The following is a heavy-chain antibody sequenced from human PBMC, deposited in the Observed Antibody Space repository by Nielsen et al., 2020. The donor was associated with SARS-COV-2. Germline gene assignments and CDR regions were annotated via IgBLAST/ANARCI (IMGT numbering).Heavy chain of an antibody. CDR1: GGTFSCYA. Sequence: SVKVSCKASGGTFSCYAISWVRQAPGQGLEWMGGIIPIFGTANYAQKFQGRVTITADKSTSTAYMELSSLRSEDTAVYYCAAQRDTAMPNDYWGQGTLVTVSS. D-gene: IGHD5-18*01. CDR2: IIPIFGTA. V-gene: IGHV1-69*06. CDR3: AAQRDTAMPNDY. J-gene: IGHJ4*02.